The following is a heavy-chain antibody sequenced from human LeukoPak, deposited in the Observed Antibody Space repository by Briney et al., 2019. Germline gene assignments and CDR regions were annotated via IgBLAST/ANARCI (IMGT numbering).Heavy chain of an antibody. CDR2: ISWNSGSI. CDR3: ARMAYYYGMDV. V-gene: IGHV3-9*01. Sequence: PGGSLRLSCAASGFTFDDYAMRWVRQAPGKGLEWVSGISWNSGSIGYADSVKGRFTISRDNAKNSLYLQMNSLRAEDAALYYCARMAYYYGMDVWGQGTTVTVSS. J-gene: IGHJ6*02. CDR1: GFTFDDYA. D-gene: IGHD5-24*01.